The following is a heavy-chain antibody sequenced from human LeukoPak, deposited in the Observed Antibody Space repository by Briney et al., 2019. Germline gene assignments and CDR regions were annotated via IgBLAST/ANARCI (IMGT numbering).Heavy chain of an antibody. Sequence: GGSLRLSCAASGFAFSTYAMHWVRQAPGKGLEWVAIISYDGTNKYYPDSVMGRFTISRDNSKNTLFLQMNSLRAEDTAVYYCAKDPRYYGSGTSEGYYDSWGQGTLVTVSS. CDR3: AKDPRYYGSGTSEGYYDS. CDR2: ISYDGTNK. D-gene: IGHD3-10*01. V-gene: IGHV3-30*18. CDR1: GFAFSTYA. J-gene: IGHJ4*02.